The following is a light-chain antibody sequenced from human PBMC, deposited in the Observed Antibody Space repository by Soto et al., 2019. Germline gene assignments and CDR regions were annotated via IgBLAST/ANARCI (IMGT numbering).Light chain of an antibody. V-gene: IGKV3-20*01. J-gene: IGKJ1*01. CDR1: QSVSSSY. CDR3: QQYYNWPRT. CDR2: GAS. Sequence: EIVLTQSPGTLSLSPGERATLSCRASQSVSSSYLAWYQQKPGQAPRLLIYGASGRATGIPDRFSGSGSGTDFTLTISRLEPEDFAVYYCQQYYNWPRTFGQGTKVDIK.